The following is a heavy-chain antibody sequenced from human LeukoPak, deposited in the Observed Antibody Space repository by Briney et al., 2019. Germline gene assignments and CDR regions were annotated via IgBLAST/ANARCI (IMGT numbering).Heavy chain of an antibody. CDR1: GFIFNNEW. Sequence: GGSLRLSCAASGFIFNNEWMDWVRQAPGKGLEWVANIGADGTEKYYVDSVKGRFTISRDNAKNSLYLQLNSLRAEDTAVYYCSRRLDYWGQGTLVTVSS. V-gene: IGHV3-7*03. CDR2: IGADGTEK. J-gene: IGHJ4*02. CDR3: SRRLDY.